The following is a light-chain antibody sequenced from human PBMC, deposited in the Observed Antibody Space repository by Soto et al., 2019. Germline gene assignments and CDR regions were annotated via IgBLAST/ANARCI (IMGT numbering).Light chain of an antibody. CDR1: SSNIGSNT. J-gene: IGLJ2*01. V-gene: IGLV1-44*01. CDR2: SNN. CDR3: AAWYDSLNGVV. Sequence: QSVLTQPPSASGTPGQRVTISCSGSSSNIGSNTVNWYQQLPGTAPKLLIYSNNQRPSGVPDRFSGSKSGTSASLAISGLQSEDEDDYYCAAWYDSLNGVVFGGGTKVTAL.